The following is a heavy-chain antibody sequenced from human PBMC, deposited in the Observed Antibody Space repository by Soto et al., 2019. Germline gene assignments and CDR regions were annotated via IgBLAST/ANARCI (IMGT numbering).Heavy chain of an antibody. J-gene: IGHJ6*03. Sequence: EVQLLESGGGLVQPGGSLRLSCAASGFTFSSYAMSWVRQAPGKGLEWVSAISGSGGSTYYADSVKGRFTISRDSSKNTLYLQMNSLRAEDTAVYYCARGYCSGGSCYYYYYMDVWGKGTTVTVSS. D-gene: IGHD2-15*01. CDR3: ARGYCSGGSCYYYYYMDV. CDR2: ISGSGGST. V-gene: IGHV3-23*01. CDR1: GFTFSSYA.